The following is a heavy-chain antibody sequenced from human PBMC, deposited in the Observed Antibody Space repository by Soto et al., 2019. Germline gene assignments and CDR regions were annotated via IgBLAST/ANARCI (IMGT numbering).Heavy chain of an antibody. Sequence: GGSLRLSCAASGFTFSSYAMHWVRQAPGKGLEWVAFISYDGSNKYYADSVKGRFTISRDNSKNTLYLQMNSLRAEDTAVYYCARPFDDYFDYWGQGTLATVSS. CDR1: GFTFSSYA. J-gene: IGHJ4*02. CDR3: ARPFDDYFDY. D-gene: IGHD3-16*01. V-gene: IGHV3-30-3*01. CDR2: ISYDGSNK.